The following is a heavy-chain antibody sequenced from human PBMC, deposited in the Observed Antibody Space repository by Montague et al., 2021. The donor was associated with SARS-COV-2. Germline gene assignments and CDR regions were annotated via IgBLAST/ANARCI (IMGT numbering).Heavy chain of an antibody. Sequence: SETLSLTCAVYGGSFSGYYWSWIRQPPGKGLEWIGEINHSGSTNXNPSLKSRVTISVDTSKNQFSLKLSSVTAADTAVNYCARGGYGGWTGYYFDYWGQGTLVTVSS. CDR3: ARGGYGGWTGYYFDY. V-gene: IGHV4-34*01. J-gene: IGHJ4*02. D-gene: IGHD4/OR15-4a*01. CDR2: INHSGST. CDR1: GGSFSGYY.